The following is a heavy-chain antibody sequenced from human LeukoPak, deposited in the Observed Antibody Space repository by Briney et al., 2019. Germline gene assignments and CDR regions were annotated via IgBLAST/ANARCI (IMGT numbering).Heavy chain of an antibody. CDR1: GYTFTSYG. CDR3: ARDRAVATIGGVDY. V-gene: IGHV1-18*01. D-gene: IGHD5-12*01. Sequence: GASVKVSCKASGYTFTSYGISWVRQAPGQGLEWMGWISAYNGNTNYAQKLQGRVTMTRDTSISTAYMELSSLRSDDTAVYYCARDRAVATIGGVDYWGQGTLVTVSS. CDR2: ISAYNGNT. J-gene: IGHJ4*02.